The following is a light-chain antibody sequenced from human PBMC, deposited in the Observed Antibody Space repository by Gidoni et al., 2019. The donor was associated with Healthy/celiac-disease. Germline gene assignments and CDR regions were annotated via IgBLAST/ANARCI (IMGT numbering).Light chain of an antibody. CDR1: SSNIGAGYD. Sequence: QSVLTQPPSVSGAPGQGVTISCTGSSSNIGAGYDVHWYQQLPGTAPKLLIYGNSNRPSGVPDRFSGSKSGTSASLAITGLQAEDEADYYCQSYDSSLSAHFGTGTKVTVL. CDR2: GNS. CDR3: QSYDSSLSAH. V-gene: IGLV1-40*01. J-gene: IGLJ1*01.